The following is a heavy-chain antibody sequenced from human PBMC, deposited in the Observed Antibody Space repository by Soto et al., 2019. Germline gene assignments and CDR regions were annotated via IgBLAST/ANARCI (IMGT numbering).Heavy chain of an antibody. CDR3: ARDNLAFQGAFDL. J-gene: IGHJ4*02. D-gene: IGHD3-16*01. CDR2: ITGTSAFT. V-gene: IGHV3-21*01. CDR1: GFVFSDFQ. Sequence: PEGSLRLSCAASGFVFSDFQFNWVRQGPGGGLEWLSSITGTSAFTEYAESIEGRFTISRDNPNKLLFLHMDNLRPEDTAVYYCARDNLAFQGAFDLWGQGTLVTVSS.